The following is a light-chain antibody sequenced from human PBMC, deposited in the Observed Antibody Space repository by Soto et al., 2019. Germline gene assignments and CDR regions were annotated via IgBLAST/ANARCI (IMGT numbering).Light chain of an antibody. V-gene: IGKV2-28*01. CDR1: QSLLDSNGYNC. J-gene: IGKJ1*01. CDR2: LGS. CDR3: MQSLQTPLT. Sequence: DIGMTQSPLSLPVTPGEPASISCRSSQSLLDSNGYNCLEWYLQKPGQSPQLLIYLGSNRASGVPDRFSGRGSGTDFTLKISRVEAEDVGVYYCMQSLQTPLTFGQGTKVEI.